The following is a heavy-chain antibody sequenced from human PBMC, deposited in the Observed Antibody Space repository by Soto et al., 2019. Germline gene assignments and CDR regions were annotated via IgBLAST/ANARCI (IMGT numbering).Heavy chain of an antibody. CDR3: ARARYLGYYGMDV. J-gene: IGHJ6*02. CDR2: IYHSGST. D-gene: IGHD1-26*01. V-gene: IGHV4-4*02. CDR1: GGSISSSNW. Sequence: SETLSLTCAVSGGSISSSNWWSWVRQPPGKGLEWIGEIYHSGSTNYNPSLKSRVTISVDKSKNQFSLKLSSVTAADTAVYYCARARYLGYYGMDVWGQGTTVTVSS.